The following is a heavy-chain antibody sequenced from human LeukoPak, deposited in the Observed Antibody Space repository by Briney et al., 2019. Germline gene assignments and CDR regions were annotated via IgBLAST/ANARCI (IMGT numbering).Heavy chain of an antibody. CDR1: GGSISSYY. Sequence: PSETLSLTCTVSGGSISSYYWSWIRQPPGKGLEWIGYTYYSGSTNYNPSLKSRVTISVDTSKNQFSLKLSSVTAADTAVYYCAKDQAFWSGNYPPYYFDYWGQGTLVTVSS. CDR2: TYYSGST. CDR3: AKDQAFWSGNYPPYYFDY. V-gene: IGHV4-59*01. J-gene: IGHJ4*02. D-gene: IGHD3-3*01.